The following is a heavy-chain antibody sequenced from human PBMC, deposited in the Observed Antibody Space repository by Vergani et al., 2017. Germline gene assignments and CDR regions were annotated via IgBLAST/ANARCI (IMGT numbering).Heavy chain of an antibody. D-gene: IGHD3-22*01. V-gene: IGHV3-21*01. CDR1: GFTFSSYS. CDR3: ARDPAERNRYYYDSSGYYYFFDY. Sequence: EVQLVESGGGLVKPGGSLRLSCAASGFTFSSYSMNWVLQAPGKGLEWVSSISSPSSYIYYADSVNGGVTISRANAMTSLYLQMNSLRAEDTAVYYCARDPAERNRYYYDSSGYYYFFDYWGQGTLVTVSS. J-gene: IGHJ4*02. CDR2: ISSPSSYI.